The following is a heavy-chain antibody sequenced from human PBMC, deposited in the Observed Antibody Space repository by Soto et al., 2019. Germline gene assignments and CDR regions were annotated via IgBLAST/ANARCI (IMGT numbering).Heavy chain of an antibody. Sequence: QVQLQESGPRLVKPSQTLSLTCTVSGGSISSGDYYWSWIRQHPGKGLEWIGYIYYSGSTYYNPSLNSRVTISLDXXKNHFSLKLSSVTAADTAVYYCARWWSGSRQGFDPWGQGTLVTVSS. CDR1: GGSISSGDYY. CDR3: ARWWSGSRQGFDP. J-gene: IGHJ5*02. V-gene: IGHV4-31*03. D-gene: IGHD3-3*01. CDR2: IYYSGST.